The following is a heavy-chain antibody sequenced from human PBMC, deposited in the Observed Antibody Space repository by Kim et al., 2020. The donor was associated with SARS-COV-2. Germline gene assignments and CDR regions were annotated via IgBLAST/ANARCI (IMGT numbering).Heavy chain of an antibody. CDR2: ISGSGGST. D-gene: IGHD6-13*01. CDR1: GFTFSSYA. V-gene: IGHV3-23*01. CDR3: AKSPHSWYLWGWYFDL. Sequence: GGSLRLSCAASGFTFSSYAMSWVRQAPGKGLEWVSAISGSGGSTYYADSVKGRFTISRDNSKNTLYLQMNSLRAEDTAVYYCAKSPHSWYLWGWYFDLWGRGTLVTVSS. J-gene: IGHJ2*01.